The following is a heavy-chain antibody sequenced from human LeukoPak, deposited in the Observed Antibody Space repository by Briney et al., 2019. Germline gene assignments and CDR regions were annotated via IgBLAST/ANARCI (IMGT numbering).Heavy chain of an antibody. CDR2: ISSSSTYI. D-gene: IGHD2-2*01. Sequence: GGSLRLSCAASGFTLSSYSMNWVRQAPGKGLEWVSFISSSSTYIYYADSVKGRFTISRDNAKNSLYLQMNSLRAEDTAVYYCASSIGYCSSSSCYDYFYYMDVWGKGTTVTVSS. J-gene: IGHJ6*03. CDR3: ASSIGYCSSSSCYDYFYYMDV. V-gene: IGHV3-21*01. CDR1: GFTLSSYS.